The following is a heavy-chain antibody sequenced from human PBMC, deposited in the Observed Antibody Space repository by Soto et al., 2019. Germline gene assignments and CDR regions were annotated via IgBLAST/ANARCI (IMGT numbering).Heavy chain of an antibody. D-gene: IGHD3-10*01. CDR3: ARDKMIDDYGLGTYDY. J-gene: IGHJ4*02. V-gene: IGHV1-18*04. CDR1: GYTFTSFG. Sequence: GASVKVSCKTSGYTFTSFGVSWVRQAPGQGLEWMGWISGYNGKTKYAQTLQGRVTMTADTSTSTVYMELRGLRSDDTDVYFCARDKMIDDYGLGTYDYWGQGTTVTVSS. CDR2: ISGYNGKT.